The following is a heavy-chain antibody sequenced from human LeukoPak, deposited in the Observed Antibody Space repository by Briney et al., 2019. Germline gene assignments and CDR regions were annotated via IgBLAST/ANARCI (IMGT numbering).Heavy chain of an antibody. CDR2: IPYDGSNK. Sequence: GGSLRLSCAASGFTFSSYGMRWVRQAPGKGLEWMAFIPYDGSNKYYADSVTARFTISRANSKTTLYLPMKSLRAEDKAVYYCATDRRNNSEVCDYWGQGTLVTASS. D-gene: IGHD4-23*01. J-gene: IGHJ4*02. CDR3: ATDRRNNSEVCDY. CDR1: GFTFSSYG. V-gene: IGHV3-30*02.